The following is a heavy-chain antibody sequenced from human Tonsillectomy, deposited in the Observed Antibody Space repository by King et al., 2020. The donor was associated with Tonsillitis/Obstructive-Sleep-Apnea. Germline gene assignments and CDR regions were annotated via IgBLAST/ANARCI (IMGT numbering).Heavy chain of an antibody. CDR3: AKARTAMVLAWLDP. V-gene: IGHV3-9*01. J-gene: IGHJ5*02. D-gene: IGHD5-18*01. CDR1: GFMFDDYA. Sequence: ESQLVQSGGGLVQPGRSLRLSCAASGFMFDDYAMHWVRQAPGKGLEWVSGISWNSGSIGYADSVKGRFTISRDNAKNSLYLQMNSLTAEDTAFYYCAKARTAMVLAWLDPWGQGTLVTVSS. CDR2: ISWNSGSI.